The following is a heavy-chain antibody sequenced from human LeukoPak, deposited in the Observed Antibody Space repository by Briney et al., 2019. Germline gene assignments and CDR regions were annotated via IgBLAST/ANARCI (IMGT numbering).Heavy chain of an antibody. CDR3: ARGYCGDSSCYYFDL. CDR2: IWYNGSNK. CDR1: GFAFSTYG. J-gene: IGHJ4*02. Sequence: GRSLRLFCAASGFAFSTYGMHWVRQTPGKGLEWVAIIWYNGSNKHYADSVKGRFTISRDNSKNTLFLEMNSLRAEDTAVYYCARGYCGDSSCYYFDLWGQGTLVTVSS. D-gene: IGHD2-15*01. V-gene: IGHV3-33*01.